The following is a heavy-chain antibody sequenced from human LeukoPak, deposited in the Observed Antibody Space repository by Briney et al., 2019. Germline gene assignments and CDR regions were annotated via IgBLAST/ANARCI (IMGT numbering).Heavy chain of an antibody. V-gene: IGHV4-4*07. Sequence: SETLSLTCTVSGGSMSSYDWSWIRQPAGKGLEWIGRTYNSESTYYNPSPKSRVTISVDTSNNQFSLKLSSVTAADTAVYYCAGRLYWGSYPFDIWGQGTMVTVSS. J-gene: IGHJ3*02. CDR2: TYNSEST. CDR1: GGSMSSYD. D-gene: IGHD3-16*02. CDR3: AGRLYWGSYPFDI.